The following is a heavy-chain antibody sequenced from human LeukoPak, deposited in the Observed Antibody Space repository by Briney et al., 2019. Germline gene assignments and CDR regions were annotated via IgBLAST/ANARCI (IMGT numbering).Heavy chain of an antibody. V-gene: IGHV1-69*05. CDR3: ARNAYCGGDCYVGAY. Sequence: GSSVKVSCKASGGTFSSYAISWVRQAPGQGLEWMGGIIPIFGTANYAQKFQGRVTITTDESTSTAYMELSRLRSEDTAVYYCARNAYCGGDCYVGAYWGQGTLVTVSS. D-gene: IGHD2-21*01. CDR2: IIPIFGTA. CDR1: GGTFSSYA. J-gene: IGHJ4*02.